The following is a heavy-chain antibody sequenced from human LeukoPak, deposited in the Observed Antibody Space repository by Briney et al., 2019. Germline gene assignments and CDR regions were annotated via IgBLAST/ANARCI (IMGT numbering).Heavy chain of an antibody. CDR3: ARGSDDYVWGSYRSPSPFDY. V-gene: IGHV1-69*13. CDR1: GGTFSSYA. Sequence: SVKVSCKASGGTFSSYAISWVRQAPGQGLEWMGGIIPIFGTANYAQKFQGRVTITADESTSTAYMELRSLRSDDTAVYYCARGSDDYVWGSYRSPSPFDYWGQGTLVTVSS. J-gene: IGHJ4*02. CDR2: IIPIFGTA. D-gene: IGHD3-16*02.